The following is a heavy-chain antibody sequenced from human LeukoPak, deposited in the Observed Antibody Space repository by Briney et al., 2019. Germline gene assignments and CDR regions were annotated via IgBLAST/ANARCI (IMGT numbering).Heavy chain of an antibody. CDR3: ARAAKSTGREYYFDY. J-gene: IGHJ4*02. V-gene: IGHV4-4*07. D-gene: IGHD1-26*01. CDR1: GGSISSYY. CDR2: IYTSGST. Sequence: APETLSLTCTVSGGSISSYYWSWIRQPAGKGLEWIGRIYTSGSTSYNPSLKSRVTMSVDTSKNQFSLKLSSVTAADTAVYYCARAAKSTGREYYFDYWGQGTLVTVSS.